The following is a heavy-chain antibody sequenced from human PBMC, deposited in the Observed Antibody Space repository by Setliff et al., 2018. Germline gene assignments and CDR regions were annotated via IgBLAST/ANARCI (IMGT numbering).Heavy chain of an antibody. D-gene: IGHD5-18*01. CDR1: GGSISSGSYY. CDR2: IYTSGST. V-gene: IGHV4-61*02. Sequence: SETLSLTCTVPGGSISSGSYYWSWIRQPAGKGLEWIGRIYTSGSTNYNPSLKSRVTISVDTSKNQFSLKLSSVTAADTAVYYCVRDRTAYSYGLDVWGQGTTVTVSS. CDR3: VRDRTAYSYGLDV. J-gene: IGHJ6*02.